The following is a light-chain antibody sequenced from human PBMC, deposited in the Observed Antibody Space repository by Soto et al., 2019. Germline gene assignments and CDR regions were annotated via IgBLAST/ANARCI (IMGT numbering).Light chain of an antibody. CDR3: SSYPSRSTLFV. V-gene: IGLV2-14*01. Sequence: QSALPQPASVSGSPGQSITISCTGTSSDVGGYNYVYWYQQHPGKAPKLMIYDVSNRPSGVSNRISGSKSVNTASLTISGLQAEDEADYYCSSYPSRSTLFVCGTGTKLTVL. J-gene: IGLJ1*01. CDR2: DVS. CDR1: SSDVGGYNY.